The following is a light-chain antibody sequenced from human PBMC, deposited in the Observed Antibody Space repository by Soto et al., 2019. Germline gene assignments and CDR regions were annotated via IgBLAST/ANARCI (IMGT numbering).Light chain of an antibody. J-gene: IGLJ2*01. Sequence: QSALTQPASVSGSPRQSITISCTGTSSDVGAYNYVSWYQQHPGKAPKLMIFEVNNRPSGVSNRFSGSKSGNTASLAISGLQAEDEADYYCSSYTSSSTLVFGGGTKVTVL. CDR2: EVN. CDR1: SSDVGAYNY. CDR3: SSYTSSSTLV. V-gene: IGLV2-14*01.